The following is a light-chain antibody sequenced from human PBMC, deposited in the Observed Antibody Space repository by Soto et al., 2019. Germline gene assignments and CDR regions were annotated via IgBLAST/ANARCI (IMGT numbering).Light chain of an antibody. CDR1: SFNIGNNY. J-gene: IGLJ3*02. V-gene: IGLV1-51*02. Sequence: QSVLTQPPSVSAAPGQKVTISCSGSSFNIGNNYVSWFQHLPGTAPKLLIYENDKRPPGIPDRFSGSKSGTSATLGITGLQTGEEADYYCGAWDSSLSAGVFGGGTKVTVL. CDR2: END. CDR3: GAWDSSLSAGV.